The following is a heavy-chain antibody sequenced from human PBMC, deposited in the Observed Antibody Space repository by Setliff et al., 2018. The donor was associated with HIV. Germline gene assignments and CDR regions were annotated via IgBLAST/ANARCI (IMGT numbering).Heavy chain of an antibody. V-gene: IGHV4-39*02. CDR2: IYFSGST. CDR1: GGSISSGTYY. D-gene: IGHD2-8*01. CDR3: AGMYFSLSYMDV. Sequence: PSETLSLTCTVSGGSISSGTYYWSWIRQHPGKGLQWIGSIYFSGSTYYNPALRSRVSLSVDTSRRRFSLNVTSMTAADTGVYFCAGMYFSLSYMDVWDNGTLVTVSS. J-gene: IGHJ6*04.